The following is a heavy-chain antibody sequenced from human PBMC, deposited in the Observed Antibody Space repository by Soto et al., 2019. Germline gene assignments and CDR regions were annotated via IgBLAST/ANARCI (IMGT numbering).Heavy chain of an antibody. J-gene: IGHJ6*02. V-gene: IGHV6-1*01. CDR1: GGSVSSNSAA. D-gene: IGHD6-13*01. CDR3: AREVGVIAAAGPHKYYGMDV. Sequence: SQTLSLTCAISGGSVSSNSAAWNWIRQSPSRGLEWLGRTYYRSKWYNDYAVSVKSRITINPDTSKNQFSLQLNSVTPEDTAVYYCAREVGVIAAAGPHKYYGMDVWGQGTTVTVSS. CDR2: TYYRSKWYN.